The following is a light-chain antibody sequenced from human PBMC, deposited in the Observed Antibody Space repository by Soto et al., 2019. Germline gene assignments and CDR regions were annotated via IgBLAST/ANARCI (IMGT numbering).Light chain of an antibody. Sequence: SYELTQPPSVSVAPGQTARFTWGGTNIGSKSVHWYQQKPGQAPVLVVYDDSDRPSGIPERFSGSNSGNTATLTISRVEAGDEADYYCQVWDSSSDHPYVFGTGTKLTVL. CDR1: NIGSKS. CDR3: QVWDSSSDHPYV. V-gene: IGLV3-21*02. J-gene: IGLJ1*01. CDR2: DDS.